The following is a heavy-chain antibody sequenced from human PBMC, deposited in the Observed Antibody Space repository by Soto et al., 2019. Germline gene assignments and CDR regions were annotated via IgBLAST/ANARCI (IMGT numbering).Heavy chain of an antibody. J-gene: IGHJ4*02. D-gene: IGHD3-16*02. CDR1: GDSISSYY. CDR3: ATLRGYMTFLFDY. CDR2: IYYSGST. Sequence: PSETLSLTCTVSGDSISSYYWSWIRQPPGKGLEWIGYIYYSGSTNYNPFLKSRVTISVDTSKNQFSLKLSSVTAADTAVYYCATLRGYMTFLFDYWGQGTLVTVSS. V-gene: IGHV4-59*01.